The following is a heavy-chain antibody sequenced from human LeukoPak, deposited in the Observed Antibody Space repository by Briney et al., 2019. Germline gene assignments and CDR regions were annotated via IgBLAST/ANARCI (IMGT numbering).Heavy chain of an antibody. Sequence: GGSLRLSCAASGFNFNSYRINWVRQAPGKGLERISYISSSSNVYYADSVKGRFTISRDNTKNSLYLQMSSLRDDDTAVYYCARSSLLHSNAMDVWGQGTTVTVSS. CDR3: ARSSLLHSNAMDV. J-gene: IGHJ6*02. CDR1: GFNFNSYR. V-gene: IGHV3-48*02. D-gene: IGHD5-18*01. CDR2: ISSSSNV.